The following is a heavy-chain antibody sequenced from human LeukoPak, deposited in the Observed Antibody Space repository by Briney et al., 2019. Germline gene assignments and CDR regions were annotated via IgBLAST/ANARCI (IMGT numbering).Heavy chain of an antibody. CDR1: GFTFSSYG. CDR3: AKDPSFRPGYFDY. Sequence: GGSLRLSCAASGFTFSSYGMHWVRQAPGKGLEWVAFIRYDGSNKYYADSVKGRFTISRDNSKNTLYLQMNSLRAEDTAVHYCAKDPSFRPGYFDYWGQGTLVTVSS. V-gene: IGHV3-30*02. CDR2: IRYDGSNK. J-gene: IGHJ4*02.